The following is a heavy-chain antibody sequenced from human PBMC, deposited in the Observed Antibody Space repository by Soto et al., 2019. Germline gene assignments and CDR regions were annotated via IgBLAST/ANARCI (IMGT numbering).Heavy chain of an antibody. Sequence: QVPLVESGGGVVQPGRSLRLSCAASGFTFSSYGMHWVRQAPGKGLEWVAVISYDGSNKYYADSVKGRFTISRDNXXNTLYLQMNSLRAEDTAVYYCAKGQSVAEATGMDVWGQGTTVTVSS. D-gene: IGHD2-15*01. CDR2: ISYDGSNK. CDR1: GFTFSSYG. J-gene: IGHJ6*02. V-gene: IGHV3-30*18. CDR3: AKGQSVAEATGMDV.